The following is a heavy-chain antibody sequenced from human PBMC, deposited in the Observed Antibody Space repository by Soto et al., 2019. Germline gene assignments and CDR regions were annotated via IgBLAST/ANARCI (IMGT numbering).Heavy chain of an antibody. CDR3: ARDVDMDCWSDYYAGFPRPEHAFDI. Sequence: ASAKVSCNASGYTFTSSYAHWVRQAAGQGLEWMGWISAYNGNTNYAQKLQGRVTMTTERSTSTAYMELRSLRSDDTAGYYCARDVDMDCWSDYYAGFPRPEHAFDIWGQGTMVTVSS. D-gene: IGHD3-3*01. CDR2: ISAYNGNT. J-gene: IGHJ3*02. CDR1: GYTFTSSY. V-gene: IGHV1-18*04.